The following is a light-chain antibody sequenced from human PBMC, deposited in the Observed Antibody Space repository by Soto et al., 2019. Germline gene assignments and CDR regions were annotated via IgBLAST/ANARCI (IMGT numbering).Light chain of an antibody. CDR2: TAS. J-gene: IGKJ1*01. V-gene: IGKV3-20*01. CDR1: QSVSSSY. Sequence: EIVLTQSPGTLSLSPGERATLSCRASQSVSSSYLAWYQQKPGQAPRLLIYTASSRATGIPERFSGSGSGTDFTLTISRLEPEDFAVYYCQQYGDSPQTFGQGTKV. CDR3: QQYGDSPQT.